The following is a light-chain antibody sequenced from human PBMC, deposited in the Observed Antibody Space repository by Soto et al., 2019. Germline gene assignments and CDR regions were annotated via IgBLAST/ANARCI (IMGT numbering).Light chain of an antibody. Sequence: QSALTQPASVSGSPGQSITISCTGTSSDVGRYNYVSWYQQHPGKAPKLMIYEVSNRPSGVSNRFSGSKSGNTASLTISGLQSEDEADYYCSSYTSSVTDVFGTGTKLTVL. CDR1: SSDVGRYNY. CDR2: EVS. J-gene: IGLJ1*01. V-gene: IGLV2-14*01. CDR3: SSYTSSVTDV.